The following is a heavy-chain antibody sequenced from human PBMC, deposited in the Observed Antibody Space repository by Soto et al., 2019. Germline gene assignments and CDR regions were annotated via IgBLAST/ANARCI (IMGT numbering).Heavy chain of an antibody. Sequence: QVQLVESGGGVVQPGRSLRLSCAASGFTLSNNGMHWVRQAPGKGLEWVAVISRDGNKKFYADSVKGRFAISKDNSENTLYLQMNSLRLEDTAVYFCARELASGNWGQGTLVTVAS. D-gene: IGHD3-10*01. J-gene: IGHJ4*02. CDR2: ISRDGNKK. CDR3: ARELASGN. CDR1: GFTLSNNG. V-gene: IGHV3-30*03.